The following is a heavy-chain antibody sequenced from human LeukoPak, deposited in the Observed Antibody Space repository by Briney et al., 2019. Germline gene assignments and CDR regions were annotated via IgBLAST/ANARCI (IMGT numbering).Heavy chain of an antibody. D-gene: IGHD3-10*02. CDR2: ISSSGSTI. CDR1: GFTFSSYE. V-gene: IGHV3-48*03. CDR3: AELGITMIGGV. Sequence: GGSLRLSCAASGFTFSSYEVNWVRQAPGKGLEWVSYISSSGSTIYYADSVKGRFTISRDNAKNSLYLQMNSLRAENTAVYYCAELGITMIGGVWGKGTTVTISS. J-gene: IGHJ6*04.